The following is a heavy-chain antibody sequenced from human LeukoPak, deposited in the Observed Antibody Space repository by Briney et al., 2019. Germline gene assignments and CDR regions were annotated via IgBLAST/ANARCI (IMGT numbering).Heavy chain of an antibody. D-gene: IGHD3-9*01. Sequence: QPGGSLRLSCTASGFTFSSYDMHWARQAPGKGLEWVSGVSGSGGSTFYADSVKGRFTISRDNSKNTLYLQMSSLRPEDTAVYYCAKQTDYDILTGFDYWGQGTLVAVSS. CDR1: GFTFSSYD. CDR2: VSGSGGST. J-gene: IGHJ4*02. V-gene: IGHV3-23*01. CDR3: AKQTDYDILTGFDY.